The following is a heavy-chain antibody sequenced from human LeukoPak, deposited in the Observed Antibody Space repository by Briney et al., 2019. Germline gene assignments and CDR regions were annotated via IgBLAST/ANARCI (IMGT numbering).Heavy chain of an antibody. Sequence: GGSLRLSCAASGFTFSSYAISWVRQAPGKGLEWVSAISGGGGSTYYADSVKGRFTISRDNSKNTLYLQMNSLRAEDTAVYYCAKEGDYVWGSYRYTGIDYWGQGTLVTVSS. CDR1: GFTFSSYA. CDR2: ISGGGGST. J-gene: IGHJ4*02. D-gene: IGHD3-16*02. CDR3: AKEGDYVWGSYRYTGIDY. V-gene: IGHV3-23*01.